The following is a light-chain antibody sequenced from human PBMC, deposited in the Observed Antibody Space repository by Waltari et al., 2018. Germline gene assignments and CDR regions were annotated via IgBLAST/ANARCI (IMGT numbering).Light chain of an antibody. CDR1: QSVSSF. Sequence: EVVMTQSPATLSVSPGERATLSCRPSQSVSSFVAWYQQKPGQAPRLLIYGASTRATGIPARFSGSGSGTEFTLTISSLQSEDFAVYYCQQYNDWPPLTFGGGTKVEIK. CDR3: QQYNDWPPLT. J-gene: IGKJ4*01. CDR2: GAS. V-gene: IGKV3-15*01.